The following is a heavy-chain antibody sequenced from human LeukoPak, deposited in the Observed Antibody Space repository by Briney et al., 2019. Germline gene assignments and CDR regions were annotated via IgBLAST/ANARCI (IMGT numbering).Heavy chain of an antibody. V-gene: IGHV3-23*01. CDR1: GFTFSNYG. CDR2: ISGSGGST. CDR3: ARILGYGGYDSPFDY. Sequence: GGSLRLSCAASGFTFSNYGMSWVRQAPRKGLEWVSAISGSGGSTHYADSVKGRFTISRDNAENSLFLQMSSLRAEDTAVYYCARILGYGGYDSPFDYWGQGTLVIVSS. D-gene: IGHD5-12*01. J-gene: IGHJ4*02.